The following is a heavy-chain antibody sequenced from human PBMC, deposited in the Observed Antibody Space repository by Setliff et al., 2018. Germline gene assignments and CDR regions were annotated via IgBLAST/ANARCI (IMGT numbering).Heavy chain of an antibody. CDR2: VYYSGTA. V-gene: IGHV4-61*01. CDR3: ARDRTYYGSGTYTRYFDY. Sequence: SETLSLTCTVSGGSISNSNYFWGWIRQPPGKGLEFIGYVYYSGTANYSPSLRSRLTISVDTSKNQFSLKLRSVTAADTAVYYCARDRTYYGSGTYTRYFDYWGQGTLVTVSS. J-gene: IGHJ4*02. CDR1: GGSISNSNYF. D-gene: IGHD3-10*01.